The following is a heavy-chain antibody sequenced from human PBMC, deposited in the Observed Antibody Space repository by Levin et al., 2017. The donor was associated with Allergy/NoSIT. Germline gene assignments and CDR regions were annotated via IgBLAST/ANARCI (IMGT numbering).Heavy chain of an antibody. V-gene: IGHV4-59*08. J-gene: IGHJ3*02. D-gene: IGHD2-21*01. CDR3: AKVRYLVIDVFNI. CDR2: IHYSGST. CDR1: GGSISNSY. Sequence: SETLSLTCTVSGGSISNSYWGWIRQPPGKGLEWIGNIHYSGSTNYNPSLKSRVTILVDTSTNQFSLKLSSVTAADTAVYYFAKVRYLVIDVFNIWGQGTVVTVSS.